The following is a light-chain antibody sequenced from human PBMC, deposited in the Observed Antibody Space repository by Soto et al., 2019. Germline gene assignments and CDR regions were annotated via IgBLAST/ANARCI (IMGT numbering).Light chain of an antibody. J-gene: IGLJ1*01. CDR3: CLYAVTFYV. CDR1: SSDVGTYDF. V-gene: IGLV2-11*01. Sequence: QSALTQPRSVAGTPGRSVTIYCTGTSSDVGTYDFVSWYQQHPGKAPRLMIFDVSERPSGVPDRFSGSKSGNTASLTISGLQAEDEADYYCCLYAVTFYVFGTGTKVTVL. CDR2: DVS.